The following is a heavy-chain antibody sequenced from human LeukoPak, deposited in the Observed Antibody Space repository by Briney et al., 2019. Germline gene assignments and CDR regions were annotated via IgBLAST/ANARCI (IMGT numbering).Heavy chain of an antibody. D-gene: IGHD3-3*01. CDR1: GYTFTSSD. CDR3: ARGRFPSTIFGVVINFDP. V-gene: IGHV1-8*01. Sequence: GASVKVSCTASGYTFTSSDINWVRQATGQGREWMGCMNPNSGNTGYAQKYKGRVTMTRNTSISTAYMELSSLQSEDTAVYYCARGRFPSTIFGVVINFDPGGQGTLVTVSS. CDR2: MNPNSGNT. J-gene: IGHJ5*02.